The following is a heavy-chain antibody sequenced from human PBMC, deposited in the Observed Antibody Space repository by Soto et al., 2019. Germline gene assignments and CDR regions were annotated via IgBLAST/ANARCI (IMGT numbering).Heavy chain of an antibody. CDR2: INVGSGDR. CDR1: GYTFSSFA. D-gene: IGHD1-26*01. V-gene: IGHV1-3*01. J-gene: IGHJ5*02. Sequence: QVQLVQSGAEVKKPGASVTVSCKTSGYTFSSFAIHWVRQAPGQSLEWMGWINVGSGDRKYSEKFQGSVSISRDISASTAYLEVSSLRYEDSGVYYCARTSYSFGAAWIHPWGQGTLVTVSS. CDR3: ARTSYSFGAAWIHP.